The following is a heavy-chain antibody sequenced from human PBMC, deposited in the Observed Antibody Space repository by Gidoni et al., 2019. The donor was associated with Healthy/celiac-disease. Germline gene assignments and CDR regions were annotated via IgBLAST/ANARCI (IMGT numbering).Heavy chain of an antibody. D-gene: IGHD3-10*01. CDR2: IRGRGGST. J-gene: IGHJ2*01. V-gene: IGHV3-23*01. CDR3: AKCNSPDPGKVWYFDL. Sequence: EVQLLESGGGLVQPGGSLRLSCAASGFTFSSYAMSWVRQAPGKGLEWVSAIRGRGGSTYYADSVKGRFTISRDNSKNTLYLQMNSLRAEDTAVYYCAKCNSPDPGKVWYFDLWGRGTLVTVSS. CDR1: GFTFSSYA.